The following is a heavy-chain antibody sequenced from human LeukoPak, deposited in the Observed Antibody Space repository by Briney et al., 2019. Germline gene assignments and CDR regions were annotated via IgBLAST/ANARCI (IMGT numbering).Heavy chain of an antibody. J-gene: IGHJ4*02. CDR3: VRHSPSGVTEDY. V-gene: IGHV5-51*01. CDR1: GYTFTNYW. CDR2: IYAGDSDT. Sequence: GESLKISCKASGYTFTNYWIGWVRQMPGKGLECMGIIYAGDSDTTYSPSFQGQVTISVDKSISTAYMQWSSLRASDSAMYYCVRHSPSGVTEDYWGQGTLVTVPS. D-gene: IGHD2-21*02.